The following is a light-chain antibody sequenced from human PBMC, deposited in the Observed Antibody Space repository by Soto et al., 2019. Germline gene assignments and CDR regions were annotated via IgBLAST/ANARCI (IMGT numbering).Light chain of an antibody. J-gene: IGLJ2*01. Sequence: QSVLTQPPSASGTPGQRVTISCSGSSSNIGGNTVNWYQQFPGTAPKLLIYRNNQRPSGVPDRFSGSKSGTSASLAISGLQSEDEADYYCATWDDSLNGPVFSGGTKLTVL. CDR1: SSNIGGNT. CDR3: ATWDDSLNGPV. V-gene: IGLV1-44*01. CDR2: RNN.